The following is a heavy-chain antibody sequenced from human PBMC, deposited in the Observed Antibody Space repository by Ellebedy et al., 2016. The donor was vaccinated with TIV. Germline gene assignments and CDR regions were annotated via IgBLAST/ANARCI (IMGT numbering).Heavy chain of an antibody. J-gene: IGHJ4*02. Sequence: AASVKVSCKSSGYTFTSYTIHWVRQASGQGLEWMGWMNPNRGDTGYSLKFQGRVPMTKNRSVSTAYMELLSLASDDTAMYYFAREGGRGYGEIDDWGQGTLVTVSS. CDR1: GYTFTSYT. V-gene: IGHV1-8*01. CDR3: AREGGRGYGEIDD. CDR2: MNPNRGDT. D-gene: IGHD4-17*01.